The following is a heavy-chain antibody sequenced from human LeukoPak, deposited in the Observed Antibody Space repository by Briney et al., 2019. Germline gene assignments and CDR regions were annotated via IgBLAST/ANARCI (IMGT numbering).Heavy chain of an antibody. CDR3: AGLTYGSGSYFDY. CDR1: GGTFSSYA. J-gene: IGHJ4*02. V-gene: IGHV1-69*06. D-gene: IGHD3-10*01. CDR2: IIPIFGTA. Sequence: SVKVSCKASGGTFSSYAISWVRQAPGQGLEWMGGIIPIFGTANYAQKFQGRVTITADKSTSTACMELSSLRSEDTAVYYCAGLTYGSGSYFDYWGQGTLVTVSS.